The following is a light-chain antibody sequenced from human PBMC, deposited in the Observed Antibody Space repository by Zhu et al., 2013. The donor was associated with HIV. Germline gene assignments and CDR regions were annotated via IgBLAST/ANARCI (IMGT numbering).Light chain of an antibody. Sequence: QSALAQPASVSGSPGRSITISCIGTNSDIGAYNYVSWYQQHPGKAPKVLIYEATKRPSGVSNRFSGSKSGNTASLTISGLQAEDEADYFCCSYAGSLYVFGTGTKVTVL. CDR1: NSDIGAYNY. V-gene: IGLV2-23*01. CDR2: EAT. CDR3: CSYAGSLYV. J-gene: IGLJ1*01.